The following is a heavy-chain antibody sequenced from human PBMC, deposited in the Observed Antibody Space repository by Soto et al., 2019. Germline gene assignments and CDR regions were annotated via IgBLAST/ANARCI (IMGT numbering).Heavy chain of an antibody. Sequence: GGSLRLSCSASGFNLTDYGMHWVRPAPGKGLDQVAASTYVGGTPYYVESVKGRFTVSRDNSKNTLYLQMGSLRPEDTAIYFCVKDYRHGRLPDYWGQGTLVTVSS. J-gene: IGHJ4*02. D-gene: IGHD1-26*01. CDR1: GFNLTDYG. CDR2: STYVGGTP. CDR3: VKDYRHGRLPDY. V-gene: IGHV3-64D*06.